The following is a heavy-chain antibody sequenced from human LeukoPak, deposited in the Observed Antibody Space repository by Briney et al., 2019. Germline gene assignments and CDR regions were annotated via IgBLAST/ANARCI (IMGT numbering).Heavy chain of an antibody. CDR1: GFTLSSNY. V-gene: IGHV3-66*02. CDR3: ARLEYSSTGNY. CDR2: IYSGGST. J-gene: IGHJ4*02. D-gene: IGHD6-6*01. Sequence: HPGGSLRLSCAASGFTLSSNYMSWVRQAPGKGLEWVSVIYSGGSTYYADSVKGRFTISRDNSKNTLYLQMNSLRAEDTAVYYCARLEYSSTGNYWGQGTLVTVSS.